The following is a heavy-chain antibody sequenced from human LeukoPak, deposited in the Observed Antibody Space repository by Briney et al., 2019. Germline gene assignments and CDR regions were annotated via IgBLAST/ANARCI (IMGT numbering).Heavy chain of an antibody. CDR1: GFSFSGYG. Sequence: GGSLRLSCTASGFSFSGYGMHWVRQAPGKGLEWLAVISHDASDEYYADSVKGRFTISRDNAKNMIYLQMISLRAEDTAVYYCVKALVGQTSGYWGQGSWVTVST. D-gene: IGHD1-26*01. V-gene: IGHV3-30*18. CDR3: VKALVGQTSGY. J-gene: IGHJ4*02. CDR2: ISHDASDE.